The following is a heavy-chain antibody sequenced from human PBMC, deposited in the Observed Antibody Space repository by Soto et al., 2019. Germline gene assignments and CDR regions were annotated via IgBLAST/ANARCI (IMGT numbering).Heavy chain of an antibody. CDR2: INAGNGNT. CDR1: GYTFTSYA. D-gene: IGHD5-12*01. CDR3: ARGPSSKVGYDWFDP. J-gene: IGHJ5*02. Sequence: ASVKVSCKASGYTFTSYAMHWVRQAPGQRLEWMGWINAGNGNTKYSQKFQGRVTITRDTSASPDYMELSSLRSEDTAVYYCARGPSSKVGYDWFDPWGQGTLVTVSS. V-gene: IGHV1-3*01.